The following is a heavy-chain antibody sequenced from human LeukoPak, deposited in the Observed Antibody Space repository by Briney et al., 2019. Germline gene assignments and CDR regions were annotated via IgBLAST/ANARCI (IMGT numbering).Heavy chain of an antibody. V-gene: IGHV4-59*01. D-gene: IGHD3-10*01. J-gene: IGHJ6*02. CDR3: ARAMGSGSYAYYYGMDV. CDR1: GGSISSYY. CDR2: IYDSGST. Sequence: SETLSLTCTVSGGSISSYYWSWIRQPPGKGLEWIGYIYDSGSTNYNPSLKSRVTISVDTSKNQFSLKLSSVTAADTAVYYCARAMGSGSYAYYYGMDVWGQGTTVTVSS.